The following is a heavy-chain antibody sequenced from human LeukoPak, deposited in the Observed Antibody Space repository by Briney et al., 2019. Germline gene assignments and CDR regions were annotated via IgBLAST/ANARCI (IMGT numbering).Heavy chain of an antibody. CDR2: ISYDGSNK. CDR3: ARDMMGGHITVTPGNY. V-gene: IGHV3-30-3*01. CDR1: GFTFSSYA. J-gene: IGHJ4*02. D-gene: IGHD3-3*01. Sequence: GGSLRLSCAASGFTFSSYAMHWVRQAPGKGLEWVAVISYDGSNKYYADSVKGRFTISRDNSKNTLYLQMNSLRAEDTAVYYCARDMMGGHITVTPGNYWGQGTLVTVSS.